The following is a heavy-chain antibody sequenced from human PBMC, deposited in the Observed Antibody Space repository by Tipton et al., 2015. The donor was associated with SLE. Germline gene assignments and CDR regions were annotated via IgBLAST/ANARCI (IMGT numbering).Heavy chain of an antibody. CDR2: IYYSGST. CDR3: ARGALEAFDI. J-gene: IGHJ3*02. Sequence: TLSLTCTVSGGSISSYYWSWIRQPPGKGLEWIGSIYYSGSTYYNPSRKSRVTISVDTSKNQFSLKLSSVTAADTAVYYCARGALEAFDIWGQGTMVTVSS. CDR1: GGSISSYY. V-gene: IGHV4-59*05. D-gene: IGHD3-16*01.